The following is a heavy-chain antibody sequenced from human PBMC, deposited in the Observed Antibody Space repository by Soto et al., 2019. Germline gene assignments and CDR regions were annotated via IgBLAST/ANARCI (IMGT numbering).Heavy chain of an antibody. D-gene: IGHD3-22*01. Sequence: SETLSLTCTVSGGSVSSGSYYWSWIRQPPGKGLEWIGYIYYSGSTNYNPSLKSRVTISVDTSKNQFSLKLSSVTAADTAVYYCARLSRITMIVGPGDYWGQGTLVTVSS. CDR2: IYYSGST. CDR3: ARLSRITMIVGPGDY. V-gene: IGHV4-61*01. J-gene: IGHJ4*02. CDR1: GGSVSSGSYY.